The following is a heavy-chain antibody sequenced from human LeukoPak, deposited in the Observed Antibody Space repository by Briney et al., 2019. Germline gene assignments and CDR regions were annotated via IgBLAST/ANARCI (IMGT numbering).Heavy chain of an antibody. J-gene: IGHJ6*02. Sequence: ASVKVSCKASGYTFTSYGISWVRQAPGQGLEWMGWVSAYNGNTNYAQKLQGRVTMTTDTSTSTAYMELRSLRSDDTAVHYCAREKYSSSWYVGSGMDVWGQGTTVTVSS. D-gene: IGHD6-13*01. CDR2: VSAYNGNT. CDR1: GYTFTSYG. CDR3: AREKYSSSWYVGSGMDV. V-gene: IGHV1-18*01.